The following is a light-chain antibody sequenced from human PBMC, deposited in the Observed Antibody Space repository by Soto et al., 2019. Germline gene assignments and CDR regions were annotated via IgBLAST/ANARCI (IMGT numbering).Light chain of an antibody. V-gene: IGLV1-40*01. J-gene: IGLJ3*02. CDR3: QSYDSSLSGSV. CDR2: GNS. CDR1: SSNIGAGYD. Sequence: QPVLTQPPSVSGAPGQRVTISCTGISSNIGAGYDVHWYQQLPGTAPKLLIYGNSNRPSGVPDRFSGSKSGTSASLAITGLQAEDEADYYCQSYDSSLSGSVFGGGTKLTVL.